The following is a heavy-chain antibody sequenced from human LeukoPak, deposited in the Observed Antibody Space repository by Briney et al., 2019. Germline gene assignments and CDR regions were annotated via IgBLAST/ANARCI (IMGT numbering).Heavy chain of an antibody. CDR2: IYYSGST. CDR3: ARAVAGHFDY. D-gene: IGHD6-19*01. J-gene: IGHJ4*02. V-gene: IGHV4-39*07. CDR1: GGSISSSSYY. Sequence: TSETLSLTCTVSGGSISSSSYYWGWIRQPPGKGLEWIGSIYYSGSTYYNPSLKSRVTISVDTSKNQFSLKLSSVTAADTAVYYCARAVAGHFDYWGQGTLVTVSS.